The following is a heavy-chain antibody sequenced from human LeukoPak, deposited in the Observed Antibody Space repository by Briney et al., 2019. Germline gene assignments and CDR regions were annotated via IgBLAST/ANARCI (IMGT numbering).Heavy chain of an antibody. Sequence: SETLSLTCTVSGGSISGYYWSWIRQPPGKGLEWIGYIYYSGSTNYNPSLKSRVTISVDTSKNQFSLKLSSVTAADTAVYYCARTKQKLYGGNSGWFDPWGQGTLVTVSS. V-gene: IGHV4-59*08. J-gene: IGHJ5*02. CDR2: IYYSGST. D-gene: IGHD4-23*01. CDR3: ARTKQKLYGGNSGWFDP. CDR1: GGSISGYY.